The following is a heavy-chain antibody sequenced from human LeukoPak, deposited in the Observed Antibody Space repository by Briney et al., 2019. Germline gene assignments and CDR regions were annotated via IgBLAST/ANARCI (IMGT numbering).Heavy chain of an antibody. J-gene: IGHJ3*02. V-gene: IGHV3-30*04. CDR2: ISYDGRNE. Sequence: GGSLRLSCAASGFTFSTHAMHWVRQAPGKGLEWVAVISYDGRNEFYADSVKGRFTISRDNSKNTLYLQMNSLRAEDTAVYYCARSAGAPHAFDISGQATMVTVSS. CDR1: GFTFSTHA. CDR3: ARSAGAPHAFDI. D-gene: IGHD4-17*01.